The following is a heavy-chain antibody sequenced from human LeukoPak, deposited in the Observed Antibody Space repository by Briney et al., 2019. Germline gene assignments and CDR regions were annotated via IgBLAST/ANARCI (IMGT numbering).Heavy chain of an antibody. Sequence: GGSLRLSCAASGLTFSSYGMHWVRQAPGKGLEWVAVISYDGSNKYYADSVKGRFTISRDNSKNTLYLQMNSLRAEDTAVYYCARDPTGTTERADAFDIWGQGTMVTVSS. CDR1: GLTFSSYG. J-gene: IGHJ3*02. CDR2: ISYDGSNK. CDR3: ARDPTGTTERADAFDI. V-gene: IGHV3-30*03. D-gene: IGHD1-7*01.